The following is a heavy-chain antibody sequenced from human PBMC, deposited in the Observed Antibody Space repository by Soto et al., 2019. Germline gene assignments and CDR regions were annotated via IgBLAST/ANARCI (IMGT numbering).Heavy chain of an antibody. Sequence: QVQLVESGGGVVQPGRSLRLSCAASGFTFSSYAMHWVRQAPGKGLEWVAVISYDGSNKYYADSVKGRFTISRDNSKNTLYLQMNSLRAEDTAVYYCARGDIVLVPAASGLGYFDYWGQGTLVTVSS. D-gene: IGHD2-2*01. V-gene: IGHV3-30-3*01. CDR2: ISYDGSNK. CDR3: ARGDIVLVPAASGLGYFDY. CDR1: GFTFSSYA. J-gene: IGHJ4*02.